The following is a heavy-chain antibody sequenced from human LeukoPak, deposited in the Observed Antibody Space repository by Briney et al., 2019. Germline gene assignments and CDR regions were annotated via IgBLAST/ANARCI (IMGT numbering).Heavy chain of an antibody. D-gene: IGHD3-16*02. Sequence: SETLSLTCTVSGGSISSSSYYWGWIRQPPGKGLEWIGSIYYSGITYYNPSLKSRVTISVDTSKNQFSLKLSSVTAADTAVYYCARVPYDYVWGSYRYRTDYYMDVWGKGTTVTISS. J-gene: IGHJ6*03. CDR3: ARVPYDYVWGSYRYRTDYYMDV. CDR2: IYYSGIT. V-gene: IGHV4-39*07. CDR1: GGSISSSSYY.